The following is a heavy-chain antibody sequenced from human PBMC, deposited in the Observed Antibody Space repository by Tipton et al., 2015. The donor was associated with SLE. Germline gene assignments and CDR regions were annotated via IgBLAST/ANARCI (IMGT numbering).Heavy chain of an antibody. Sequence: TLSLTCAVYGGSFSGYYWSWVRQPPGKGLEWIGEINHSGSTNYNPSLKSRVTISVDTSKNQFSLKLSSVTAADTAVYYCASEGSSGYAFDYWGQGTLVTVSS. CDR1: GGSFSGYY. J-gene: IGHJ4*02. D-gene: IGHD3-22*01. CDR3: ASEGSSGYAFDY. CDR2: INHSGST. V-gene: IGHV4-34*01.